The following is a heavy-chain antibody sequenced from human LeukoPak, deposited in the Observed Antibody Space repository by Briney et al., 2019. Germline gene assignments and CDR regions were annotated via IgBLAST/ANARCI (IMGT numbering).Heavy chain of an antibody. CDR1: GFTFSSYS. Sequence: PGGSLRLSCAASGFTFSSYSMNWVRQAPGKGLEWVSYISSSSSIIYYADSVKGRFTISRDNAKNSLYLQMNSLRAEDTAVYYCARDGGYSYGYSAFDIWGQGTMVTVSS. D-gene: IGHD5-18*01. CDR3: ARDGGYSYGYSAFDI. V-gene: IGHV3-48*04. CDR2: ISSSSSII. J-gene: IGHJ3*02.